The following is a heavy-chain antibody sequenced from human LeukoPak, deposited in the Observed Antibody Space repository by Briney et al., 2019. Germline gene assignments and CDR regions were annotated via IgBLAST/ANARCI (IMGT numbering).Heavy chain of an antibody. CDR1: GGTFSSYA. Sequence: SVKVSCKAPGGTFSSYAISWVRQAPGQGLEWMGRIIPILGIANYAQKFQGRVTITADKSTSTAYMELSSLRSEDTAVYYCARVGCSGGSCYFNYWGQGTLVTVSS. CDR2: IIPILGIA. J-gene: IGHJ4*02. CDR3: ARVGCSGGSCYFNY. V-gene: IGHV1-69*04. D-gene: IGHD2-15*01.